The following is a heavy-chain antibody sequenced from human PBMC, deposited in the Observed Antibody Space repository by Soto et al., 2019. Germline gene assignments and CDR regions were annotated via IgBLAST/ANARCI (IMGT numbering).Heavy chain of an antibody. Sequence: GASVKVSCTASGYTYTSYAMHWVRQAPGQRLEWMGWINSSNDNTKYSQKFQGRVTITTDTSASTAYMELSSLRSEDTAVYYCARDRGGPQGYYDIFTDAFDVWGQGTKVTVSS. CDR1: GYTYTSYA. V-gene: IGHV1-3*01. D-gene: IGHD3-9*01. J-gene: IGHJ3*01. CDR2: INSSNDNT. CDR3: ARDRGGPQGYYDIFTDAFDV.